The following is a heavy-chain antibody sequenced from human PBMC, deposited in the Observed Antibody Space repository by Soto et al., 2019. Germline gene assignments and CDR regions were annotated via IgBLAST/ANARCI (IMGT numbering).Heavy chain of an antibody. CDR2: IYYSGST. CDR3: ARHEYYGSGRRDWPPRTDLSGDWFDP. V-gene: IGHV4-39*01. J-gene: IGHJ5*02. Sequence: SETLSLTCTVSGGSISSSSYYWGWIRQPPGKGLEWIGSIYYSGSTYYNPSLKSRVTISVDTSKNQFSLKLSSVTAADTAVYYCARHEYYGSGRRDWPPRTDLSGDWFDPWGQGTLVTVSS. CDR1: GGSISSSSYY. D-gene: IGHD3-10*01.